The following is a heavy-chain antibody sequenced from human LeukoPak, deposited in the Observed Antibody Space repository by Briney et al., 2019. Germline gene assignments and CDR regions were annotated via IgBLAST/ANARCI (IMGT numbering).Heavy chain of an antibody. CDR3: ARGRIAKIVVVHSFSYGMDV. V-gene: IGHV4-34*01. CDR2: INDYTGDT. CDR1: GGSFTDYF. Sequence: SETLSLTCTVSGGSFTDYFWTWIRHSPGKGLEWIGEINDYTGDTNYNPSLNSRVSISLEKSKNLFSLELRSVTAADTAVYYCARGRIAKIVVVHSFSYGMDVWGQGTTVTVSS. D-gene: IGHD3-22*01. J-gene: IGHJ6*02.